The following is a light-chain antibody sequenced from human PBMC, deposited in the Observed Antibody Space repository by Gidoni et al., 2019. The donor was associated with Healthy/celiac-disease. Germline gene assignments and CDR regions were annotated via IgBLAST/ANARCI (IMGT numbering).Light chain of an antibody. CDR3: NSRDSSGTVV. CDR1: SLRSYY. J-gene: IGLJ2*01. CDR2: GKN. Sequence: SSELTQDPAVSVALGQTVRITCQGDSLRSYYASWYQQKPGQAPVLVIYGKNNRPSGIPDRFSGSSSGNTASLTITGAQAEDEADYDCNSRDSSGTVVFGGGTKLTVL. V-gene: IGLV3-19*01.